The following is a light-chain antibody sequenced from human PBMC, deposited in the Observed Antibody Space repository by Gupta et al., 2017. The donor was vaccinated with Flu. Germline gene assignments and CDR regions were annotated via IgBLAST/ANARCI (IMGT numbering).Light chain of an antibody. CDR1: QSVSSY. Sequence: EIVLTQSPATLSLSPGERATLSCRASQSVSSYLAWYQQKPGQAPRLLIYDASNRATGIPARFSGSGSGTDFTLTISSLEPEDFAAYYCQQRSKWPPTFGGGTKVEIK. CDR2: DAS. J-gene: IGKJ4*01. CDR3: QQRSKWPPT. V-gene: IGKV3-11*01.